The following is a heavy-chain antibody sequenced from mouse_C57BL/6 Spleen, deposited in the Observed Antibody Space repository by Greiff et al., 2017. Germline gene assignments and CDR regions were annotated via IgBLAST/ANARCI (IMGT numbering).Heavy chain of an antibody. V-gene: IGHV5-16*01. CDR1: GFTFSDYY. D-gene: IGHD2-4*01. CDR2: INYDGSST. Sequence: EVHLVESEGGLVQPGSSMKLSCTASGFTFSDYYMAWVRQVPEKGLEWVANINYDGSSTYYLDSLKSRFIISRDNAKNILYLQMSSLKSEDTATYYCARERFYDYGLDWGQGTLVTVSA. CDR3: ARERFYDYGLD. J-gene: IGHJ3*01.